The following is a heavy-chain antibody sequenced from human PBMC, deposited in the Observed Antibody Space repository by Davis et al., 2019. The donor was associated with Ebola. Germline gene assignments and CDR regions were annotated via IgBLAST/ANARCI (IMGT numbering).Heavy chain of an antibody. CDR3: ARGGGSSKRTMGY. J-gene: IGHJ4*02. CDR1: GYTFTGYY. Sequence: ASVKVSCKASGYTFTGYYMHWVRQAPGQGLEWMGWINPNSGGTNYAQKFQGWVTMTRDTSISTAYMELSRLRSDDTAVYYCARGGGSSKRTMGYWGQGTLVTISS. CDR2: INPNSGGT. D-gene: IGHD1-26*01. V-gene: IGHV1-2*04.